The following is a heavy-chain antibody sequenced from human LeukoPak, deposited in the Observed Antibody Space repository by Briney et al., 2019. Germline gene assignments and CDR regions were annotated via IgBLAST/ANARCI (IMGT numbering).Heavy chain of an antibody. CDR2: IYPGDSDT. D-gene: IGHD3-16*02. J-gene: IGHJ3*02. CDR3: ASLDYDYVWGSYRDNDAFDI. CDR1: GYSFTSYW. V-gene: IGHV5-51*01. Sequence: GESLKISCKGSGYSFTSYWIGWVRQMPGKGLEWMGIIYPGDSDTRYSPSFQGQVTTSADKSISTAYLQWSSLKASDTAMYYCASLDYDYVWGSYRDNDAFDIWGQGTMVTVSS.